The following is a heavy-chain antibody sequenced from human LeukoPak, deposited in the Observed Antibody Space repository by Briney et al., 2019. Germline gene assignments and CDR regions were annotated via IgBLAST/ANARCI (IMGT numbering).Heavy chain of an antibody. J-gene: IGHJ6*04. Sequence: GGSLRLSCSASGFTFSSYAMHWVRQAPGKGLEYVSAISSNGGSTYYADSVKGRFTISRDNSKNTLYLQMSSLRAEDTAVYYCVKDPVPYQLLSNGVDVWGKGTTVTVSS. D-gene: IGHD2-2*01. CDR3: VKDPVPYQLLSNGVDV. CDR1: GFTFSSYA. V-gene: IGHV3-64D*06. CDR2: ISSNGGST.